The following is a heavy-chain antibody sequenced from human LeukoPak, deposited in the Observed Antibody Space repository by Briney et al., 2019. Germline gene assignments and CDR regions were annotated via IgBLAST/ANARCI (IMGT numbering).Heavy chain of an antibody. J-gene: IGHJ4*02. Sequence: ASVKVSCKASGYTFSSCAINWVRQAPGQGLEYMGWIDTKTGNPTYAQGFTGRFVFSLDTSVSTAYLQISSLKAEDTAVYYCAIHPSDSSGYFPYWGQGALVTASS. CDR3: AIHPSDSSGYFPY. CDR1: GYTFSSCA. CDR2: IDTKTGNP. V-gene: IGHV7-4-1*02. D-gene: IGHD3-22*01.